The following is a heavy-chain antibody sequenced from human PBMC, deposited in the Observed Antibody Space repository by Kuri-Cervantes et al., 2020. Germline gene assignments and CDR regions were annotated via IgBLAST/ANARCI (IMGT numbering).Heavy chain of an antibody. CDR3: VKSKFYDSSGYYLDY. Sequence: LSLTCAASGFTFSSYWMHWVRQGPGKDLEWVSGISWNSGNIGYADSVKGRFTISRDNAKNSLYLQMNSLRPEDTALYYCVKSKFYDSSGYYLDYWGQGTLVTVS. V-gene: IGHV3-9*01. CDR2: ISWNSGNI. J-gene: IGHJ4*02. D-gene: IGHD3-22*01. CDR1: GFTFSSYW.